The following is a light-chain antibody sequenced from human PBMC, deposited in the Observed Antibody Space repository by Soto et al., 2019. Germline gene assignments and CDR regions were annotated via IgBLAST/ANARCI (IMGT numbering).Light chain of an antibody. CDR1: SSDVGSHNL. CDR3: CSYAGSTIDLV. CDR2: EGS. Sequence: QSALTQPASVSGSPGQSITIPCTGTSSDVGSHNLVTWYQQHPGKAPKLMIYEGSKRPSGVSNRFSGSKSGNTASLTISGLQAEDEADYYCCSYAGSTIDLVFGGGTKLTVL. V-gene: IGLV2-23*01. J-gene: IGLJ2*01.